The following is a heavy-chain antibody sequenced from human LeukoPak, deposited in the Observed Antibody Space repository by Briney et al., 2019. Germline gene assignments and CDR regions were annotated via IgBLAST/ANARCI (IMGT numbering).Heavy chain of an antibody. CDR1: GFSFNTYW. D-gene: IGHD3-3*01. CDR3: AQVLRFLEWLDY. J-gene: IGHJ4*02. Sequence: GGSLRLSCAAPGFSFNTYWMSWVRQAPGKGLEWVSAISGSGGSTYYADSVKGRFTISRDNSKNTLYLQMNSLRAEDTAVYYCAQVLRFLEWLDYWGQGTLVTVSS. CDR2: ISGSGGST. V-gene: IGHV3-23*01.